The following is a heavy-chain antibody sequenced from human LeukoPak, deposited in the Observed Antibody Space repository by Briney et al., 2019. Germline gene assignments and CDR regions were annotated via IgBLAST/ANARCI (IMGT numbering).Heavy chain of an antibody. CDR3: ARRDYYDSSGTYDGGAFDI. Sequence: GESLKISCKGSGYSFTDYWIGWVRQMPGKGLEWMGIIYPGDSDTRYNPSFRGQVTISSDKSINTAYLHWSSLKASDTAVYYCARRDYYDSSGTYDGGAFDIWGQGTMVTVSS. D-gene: IGHD3-22*01. CDR1: GYSFTDYW. V-gene: IGHV5-51*01. CDR2: IYPGDSDT. J-gene: IGHJ3*02.